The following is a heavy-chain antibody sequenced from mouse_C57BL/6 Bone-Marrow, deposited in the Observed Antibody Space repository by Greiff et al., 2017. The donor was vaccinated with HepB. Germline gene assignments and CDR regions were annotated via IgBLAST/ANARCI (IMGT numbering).Heavy chain of an antibody. CDR1: GFTFSDYG. D-gene: IGHD1-1*01. CDR3: ARIPITTVVAGYFDV. Sequence: EVMLVESGGGLVKPGGSLKLSCAASGFTFSDYGMHWVRQAPEKGLEWVAYISSGSSTIYYADTVKGRFTISRDNAKNTLFLQMTSLRSEDTAMYYCARIPITTVVAGYFDVWGTGTTVTVSS. CDR2: ISSGSSTI. J-gene: IGHJ1*03. V-gene: IGHV5-17*01.